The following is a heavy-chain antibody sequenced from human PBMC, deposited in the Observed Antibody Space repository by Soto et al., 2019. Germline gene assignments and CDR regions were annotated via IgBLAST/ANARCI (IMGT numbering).Heavy chain of an antibody. D-gene: IGHD4-17*01. J-gene: IGHJ4*02. Sequence: QVQLQESGPGLVKPSQTLSLTCTVSGGSISSGDYYWSWIRQPPGKGLEWIGDIYYSGGTYYNPSLKSRVNISVDTSNNQFSLKLTSVTAADTAVYFCARELTTAAFFDYWGQGALVTVSS. CDR2: IYYSGGT. CDR1: GGSISSGDYY. CDR3: ARELTTAAFFDY. V-gene: IGHV4-30-4*01.